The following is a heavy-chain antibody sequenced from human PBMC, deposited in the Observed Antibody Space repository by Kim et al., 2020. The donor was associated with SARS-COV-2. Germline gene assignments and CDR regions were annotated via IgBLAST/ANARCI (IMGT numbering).Heavy chain of an antibody. Sequence: FQGRVTMTRNTSISTAYMELSSLRSEDTAVYYCARGVTKLAVAGYYYFDYWGQGTLVTVSS. V-gene: IGHV1-8*01. D-gene: IGHD6-19*01. J-gene: IGHJ4*02. CDR3: ARGVTKLAVAGYYYFDY.